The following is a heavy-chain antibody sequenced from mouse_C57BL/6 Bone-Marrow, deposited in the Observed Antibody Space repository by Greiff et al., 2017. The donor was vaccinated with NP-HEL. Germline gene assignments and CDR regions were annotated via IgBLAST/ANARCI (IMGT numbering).Heavy chain of an antibody. J-gene: IGHJ1*03. Sequence: EVQRVESGGGLVQPGGSMKLSCAASGFTFSDAWMDWVRQSPEKGLEWVAEIRNKANNHATYYAESVKGRFTISRDDSKSSVYLQMNSLRAEDTGIYYCTSLGSSRYFDVWGTGTTVTVSS. V-gene: IGHV6-6*01. D-gene: IGHD1-1*01. CDR1: GFTFSDAW. CDR2: IRNKANNHAT. CDR3: TSLGSSRYFDV.